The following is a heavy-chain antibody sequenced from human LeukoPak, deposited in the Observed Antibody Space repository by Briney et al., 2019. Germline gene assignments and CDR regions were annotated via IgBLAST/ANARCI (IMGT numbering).Heavy chain of an antibody. CDR1: GFTFSSYW. CDR3: ARNSLAKSITIFGVVVS. CDR2: IKQDGSEK. V-gene: IGHV3-7*01. Sequence: PGGSLRLSCAASGFTFSSYWMSWVRQAPGKGLEWVANIKQDGSEKYYVDSVKGRFTISRDNAKNSLYLQMNSLRAEDTAVYYCARNSLAKSITIFGVVVSWGQGTLVTVSS. J-gene: IGHJ5*02. D-gene: IGHD3-3*01.